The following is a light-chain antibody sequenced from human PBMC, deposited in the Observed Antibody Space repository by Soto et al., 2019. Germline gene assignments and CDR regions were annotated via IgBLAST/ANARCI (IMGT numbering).Light chain of an antibody. Sequence: ENVLTQSPGTLSLSPGERATLSCRASQSISSSYLAWYQQKPGHPPRLLIYGAYNRATGIPDRFSGSGSGTEFTITISRLEPEDFAVYYCQQYSGSPPLTFGGGPKVEIK. CDR1: QSISSSY. CDR3: QQYSGSPPLT. V-gene: IGKV3-20*01. CDR2: GAY. J-gene: IGKJ4*01.